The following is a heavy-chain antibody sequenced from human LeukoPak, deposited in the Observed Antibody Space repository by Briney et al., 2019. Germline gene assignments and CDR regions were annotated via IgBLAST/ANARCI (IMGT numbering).Heavy chain of an antibody. Sequence: SETLSLTCTVSGGSISSSSHYWGWIRQPPGKGLEWIGSIYYSGRTYYNPSLKSRVTISVDTSKNQFSLKVSSVTAADTAVYYCARGDCSGSICYSPMDVWGTGTTVTVSS. J-gene: IGHJ6*03. V-gene: IGHV4-39*07. CDR1: GGSISSSSHY. CDR2: IYYSGRT. CDR3: ARGDCSGSICYSPMDV. D-gene: IGHD2-21*01.